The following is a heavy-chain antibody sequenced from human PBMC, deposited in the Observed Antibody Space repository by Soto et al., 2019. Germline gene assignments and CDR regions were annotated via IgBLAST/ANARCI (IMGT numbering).Heavy chain of an antibody. Sequence: SETLSLTCTVSGGSISSSSYYWGWIRQPPGKGLEWIGSIYYSGSTYYNPSLKSRVTISVDTSKNQFSLKLSSVTAADTAVYYCARHGDYGDYDRVGKDYYGMDVWGQGTTVTVSS. J-gene: IGHJ6*02. D-gene: IGHD4-17*01. CDR2: IYYSGST. CDR3: ARHGDYGDYDRVGKDYYGMDV. V-gene: IGHV4-39*01. CDR1: GGSISSSSYY.